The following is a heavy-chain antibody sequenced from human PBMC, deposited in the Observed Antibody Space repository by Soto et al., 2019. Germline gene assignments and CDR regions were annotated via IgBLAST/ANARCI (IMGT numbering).Heavy chain of an antibody. D-gene: IGHD3-9*01. V-gene: IGHV4-59*01. J-gene: IGHJ3*02. CDR2: IYYSGST. CDR1: GGSISSYY. CDR3: AREDILTGYYRGELGI. Sequence: PSETLSLTCTVSGGSISSYYWSWIRQPPGKGLEWIGYIYYSGSTNYNPSLKSRVTISVDTSKNQFSLKLSSVTAADTAVYYCAREDILTGYYRGELGIWGQGTMVTVSS.